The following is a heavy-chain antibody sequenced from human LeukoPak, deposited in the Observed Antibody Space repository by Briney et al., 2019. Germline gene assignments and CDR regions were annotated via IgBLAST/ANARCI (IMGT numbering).Heavy chain of an antibody. J-gene: IGHJ4*02. CDR2: IGYDGTTK. CDR1: GFTLTNYG. D-gene: IGHD1-1*01. Sequence: GGSLRLSCTASGFTLTNYGIQWVRQAPGKGLEWVAFIGYDGTTKYFGASVKGQFTISRDNSKNTLDLQMNSLRAEDTAMYHCAKVKALDAVASYFDYWGQGTPVTVSS. CDR3: AKVKALDAVASYFDY. V-gene: IGHV3-30*02.